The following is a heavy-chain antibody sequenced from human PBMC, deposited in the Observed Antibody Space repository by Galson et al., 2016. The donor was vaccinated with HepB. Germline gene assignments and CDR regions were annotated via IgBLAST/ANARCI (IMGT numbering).Heavy chain of an antibody. Sequence: SLRLSCAVSGFSFGDYAMSWCRQAPGKGLEWVGFIRSKAYGGTTQYAASVKGRFTMSRDDSKSIAYLQMNSLKTEDTAVYYCTRPRKVGTITSFDYWGQGTLVSVSS. CDR2: IRSKAYGGTT. J-gene: IGHJ4*02. D-gene: IGHD1-26*01. CDR1: GFSFGDYA. V-gene: IGHV3-49*03. CDR3: TRPRKVGTITSFDY.